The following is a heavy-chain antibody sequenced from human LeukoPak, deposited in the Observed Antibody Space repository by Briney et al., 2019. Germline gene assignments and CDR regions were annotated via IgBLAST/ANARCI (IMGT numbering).Heavy chain of an antibody. CDR1: GFTFSSYS. CDR3: ARDSRYCSSTSCYGGYYFDY. CDR2: ISSSSSYI. Sequence: GGSLRLSCAASGFTFSSYSMNWVRQAPGKGLEWVSSISSSSSYIYYADSVKGRFTISRDNAKNSLYLQMNSLRAEDTAVYYCARDSRYCSSTSCYGGYYFDYWGQGTLVTVSS. D-gene: IGHD2-2*01. V-gene: IGHV3-21*01. J-gene: IGHJ4*02.